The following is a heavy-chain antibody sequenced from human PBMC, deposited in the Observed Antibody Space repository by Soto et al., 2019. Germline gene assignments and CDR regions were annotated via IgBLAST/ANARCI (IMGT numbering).Heavy chain of an antibody. Sequence: ASVTVSCKASGYTFSTYGFSWVRQAPGQGLEWMGWIGADNGDTNYAQNFQGSVTMTTDTSTTTFYMELRSLTSDDTAVYFCARDWKGAEGFDPWGQGTLVTVSS. CDR1: GYTFSTYG. D-gene: IGHD1-1*01. J-gene: IGHJ5*02. CDR2: IGADNGDT. CDR3: ARDWKGAEGFDP. V-gene: IGHV1-18*01.